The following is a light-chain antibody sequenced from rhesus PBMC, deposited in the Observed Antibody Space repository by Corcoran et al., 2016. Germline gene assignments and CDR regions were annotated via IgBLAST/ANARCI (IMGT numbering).Light chain of an antibody. J-gene: IGKJ1*01. CDR2: KTS. V-gene: IGKV1-22*01. Sequence: DIQMTQSPSSLSASVGDTVTITCRASQSISSWLAWYQQQPGKAPTLLISKTSNLESGVPSRFSGSGSIRDFTLIITNLQPEDFATYYCLQYGSGPRTFGQGTKVTIK. CDR1: QSISSW. CDR3: LQYGSGPRT.